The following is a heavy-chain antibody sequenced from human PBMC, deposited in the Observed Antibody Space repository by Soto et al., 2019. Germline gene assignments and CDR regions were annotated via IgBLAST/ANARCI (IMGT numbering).Heavy chain of an antibody. J-gene: IGHJ1*01. V-gene: IGHV3-43D*04. CDR1: GFKFRDYA. CDR3: AKEFSSGWDGYFQH. D-gene: IGHD6-19*01. CDR2: ISWDGGST. Sequence: GGSLRLSCTPSGFKFRDYAMSWVRQAPGKGLEWVSLISWDGGSTYYADSVKGRFTISRDNSKNSLYLQMNSLRAEDTALYYCAKEFSSGWDGYFQHWGQGTLVTVSS.